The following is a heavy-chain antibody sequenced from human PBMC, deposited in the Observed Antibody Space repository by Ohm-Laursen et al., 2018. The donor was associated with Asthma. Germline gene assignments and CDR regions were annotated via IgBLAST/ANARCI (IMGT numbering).Heavy chain of an antibody. V-gene: IGHV3-30*03. D-gene: IGHD6-19*01. CDR3: VRGSWYGSTSDAY. CDR2: LSYDGHNK. J-gene: IGHJ4*02. Sequence: SLRLSCTAIGFIFSDYDMHWVRQAPGKGLEWVAILSYDGHNKHYAESLRGRFSISGDSSENTVELQMNSLRGEDTAVYYCVRGSWYGSTSDAYWGQGTLVTVSS. CDR1: GFIFSDYD.